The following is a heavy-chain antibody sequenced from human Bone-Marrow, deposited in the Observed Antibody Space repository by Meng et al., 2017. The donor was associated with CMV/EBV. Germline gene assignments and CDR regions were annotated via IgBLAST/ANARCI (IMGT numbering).Heavy chain of an antibody. Sequence: GGPLILCCPASGFTFSSYGMHWVRQAPGKGLEWVAFIRYDGSNKYYADSVKGRFTISRDNSKNTLYLQMNSRRAEDTAVYYGAKWGQNYDSCYDYWGQGTLVTVSS. D-gene: IGHD3-22*01. J-gene: IGHJ4*02. CDR3: AKWGQNYDSCYDY. CDR1: GFTFSSYG. V-gene: IGHV3-30*02. CDR2: IRYDGSNK.